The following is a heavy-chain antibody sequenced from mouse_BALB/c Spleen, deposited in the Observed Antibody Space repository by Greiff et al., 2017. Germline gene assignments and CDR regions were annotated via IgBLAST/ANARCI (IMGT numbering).Heavy chain of an antibody. J-gene: IGHJ3*01. CDR3: ARDHGYDVAY. Sequence: VQVVESGPGLVAPSQSLSITCTVSGFSLTSYGVHWVRQPPGKGLEWLGVIWAGGSTNYNSALMSRLSISKDNSKSQVFLKMNSLQTDDTAMYYCARDHGYDVAYWGQGTLVTVSA. CDR2: IWAGGST. CDR1: GFSLTSYG. V-gene: IGHV2-9*02. D-gene: IGHD2-2*01.